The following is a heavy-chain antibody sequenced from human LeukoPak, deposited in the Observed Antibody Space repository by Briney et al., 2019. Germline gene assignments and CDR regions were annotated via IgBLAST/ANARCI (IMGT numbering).Heavy chain of an antibody. V-gene: IGHV3-21*01. CDR3: ARDLGGYPHGHYYGMDV. CDR2: ISSSSGYI. J-gene: IGHJ6*02. Sequence: GGSLRLSCAASGFTFSSYSMSWVRQAPGKGLEWVSSISSSSGYIYYADSVKGRFTISRDNAKNSLYLQMNSLRAEDTAVYYCARDLGGYPHGHYYGMDVWGQGTTVTVSS. CDR1: GFTFSSYS. D-gene: IGHD3-16*02.